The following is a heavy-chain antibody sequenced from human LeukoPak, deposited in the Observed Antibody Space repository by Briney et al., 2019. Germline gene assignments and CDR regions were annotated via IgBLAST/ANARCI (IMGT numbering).Heavy chain of an antibody. D-gene: IGHD5-18*01. V-gene: IGHV3-74*01. CDR2: INSDGSST. CDR1: GFTFTTYW. CDR3: ARDPENVDTAMVHYFDY. J-gene: IGHJ4*02. Sequence: PGGSLRLSCAASGFTFTTYWMHWVRQAPGKGLVWVSRINSDGSSTTYADSVKGRFTISRDNAKNTLYLQMNSLRAEDTAVYYCARDPENVDTAMVHYFDYWGQGTLVTVSS.